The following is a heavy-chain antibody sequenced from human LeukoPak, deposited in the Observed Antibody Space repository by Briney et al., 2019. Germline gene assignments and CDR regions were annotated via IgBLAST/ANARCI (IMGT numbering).Heavy chain of an antibody. CDR2: ISGSGGST. Sequence: GSLRLSCAASGFSFSSYAMSWVRQAPGKGLEWVAHISGSGGSTYYADSVKGRFTIPRDNSKNTLNLQMNSLRAEDTAVYYCAKRVGPTGQRDPLFDYWGQGTLVIVSS. D-gene: IGHD1-26*01. J-gene: IGHJ4*02. V-gene: IGHV3-23*01. CDR1: GFSFSSYA. CDR3: AKRVGPTGQRDPLFDY.